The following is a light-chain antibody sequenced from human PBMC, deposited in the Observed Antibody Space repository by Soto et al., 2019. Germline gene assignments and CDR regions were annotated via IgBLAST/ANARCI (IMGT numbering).Light chain of an antibody. J-gene: IGKJ4*01. CDR3: QQSYSIPLT. Sequence: DIQMTQSPSSLSASIGDRVTITCRASQSISINLNWYQQRPGKAPTLLIYTTSTLQSGVPSRFSGSGSGTDFTLTVSSLQPEDFATYYCQQSYSIPLTFGGGTKVEIK. CDR1: QSISIN. V-gene: IGKV1-39*01. CDR2: TTS.